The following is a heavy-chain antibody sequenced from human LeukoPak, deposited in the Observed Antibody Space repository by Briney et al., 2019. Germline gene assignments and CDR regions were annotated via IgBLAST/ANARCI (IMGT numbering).Heavy chain of an antibody. CDR1: GYTFTDYA. J-gene: IGHJ4*02. CDR3: ARGGKQWRGGNYFDS. Sequence: ASVKVSCKASGYTFTDYALHWVRQAPGQNLEWMGWITTGRGETRYSQEFQRRITFTRDTSASTVYMDLSDLRAEDTAVYYCARGGKQWRGGNYFDSWGRGTLVAVSS. V-gene: IGHV1-3*03. CDR2: ITTGRGET. D-gene: IGHD6-19*01.